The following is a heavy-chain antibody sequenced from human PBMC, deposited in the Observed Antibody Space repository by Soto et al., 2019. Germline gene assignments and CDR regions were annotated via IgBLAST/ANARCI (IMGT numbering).Heavy chain of an antibody. Sequence: ASVKVSCKASGYTFTSYYMHWVRQAPGQGLEWRGIINPSGGSTSYAQKFQGRVTMTRDTSTSTVYMELSSLRSEDTAVYYCAREGLVIAAAGTFRYYYYGMDVWGQGTTVTVSS. CDR3: AREGLVIAAAGTFRYYYYGMDV. D-gene: IGHD6-13*01. J-gene: IGHJ6*02. V-gene: IGHV1-46*01. CDR2: INPSGGST. CDR1: GYTFTSYY.